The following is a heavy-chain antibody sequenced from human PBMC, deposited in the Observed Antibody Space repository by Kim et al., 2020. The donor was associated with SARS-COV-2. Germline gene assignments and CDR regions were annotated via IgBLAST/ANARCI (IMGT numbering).Heavy chain of an antibody. D-gene: IGHD2-2*02. CDR3: ARGYCSSTSCYTGGGWYF. CDR1: GGSISSYY. CDR2: IYYRGST. Sequence: SETLSLTCTVSGGSISSYYWSWIRQPPGKGLEWIGYIYYRGSTNYNPSLKSRVTISVDTSKNQFSLKLSSVTAADTAVYYCARGYCSSTSCYTGGGWYF. V-gene: IGHV4-59*13. J-gene: IGHJ2*01.